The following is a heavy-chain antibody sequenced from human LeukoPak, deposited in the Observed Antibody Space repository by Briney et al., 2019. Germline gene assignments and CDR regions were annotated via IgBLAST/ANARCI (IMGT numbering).Heavy chain of an antibody. Sequence: PGGSLRLSCAASRFTFSTYTMSWVRQPPGKGLEWIGEVNQRGGISYNPSLKSRVSISVDTSKHQFSLKLTSVTAADTAVYFCASGGVGPRLQNWGQGSLVTVSS. CDR1: RFTFSTYT. CDR3: ASGGVGPRLQN. J-gene: IGHJ4*02. V-gene: IGHV4-34*01. CDR2: VNQRGGI. D-gene: IGHD2-8*01.